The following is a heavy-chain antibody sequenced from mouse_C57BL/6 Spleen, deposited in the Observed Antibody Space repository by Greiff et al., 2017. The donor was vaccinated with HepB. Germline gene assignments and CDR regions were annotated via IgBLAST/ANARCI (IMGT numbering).Heavy chain of an antibody. D-gene: IGHD2-2*01. CDR3: AREKGRVTTEGAMDY. CDR1: GYSITSGYY. V-gene: IGHV3-6*01. CDR2: ISYDGSN. J-gene: IGHJ4*01. Sequence: EVQLQQSGPGLVKPSQSLSLTCSVTGYSITSGYYWNWIRQFPGNKLEWMGYISYDGSNNYNPSLKNRISITRDTSKNQFFLKLNSVTTEDTATYYCAREKGRVTTEGAMDYWGQGTSVTVSS.